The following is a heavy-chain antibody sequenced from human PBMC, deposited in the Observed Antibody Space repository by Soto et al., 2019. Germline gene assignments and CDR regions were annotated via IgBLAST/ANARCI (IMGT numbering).Heavy chain of an antibody. J-gene: IGHJ6*02. V-gene: IGHV4-61*01. Sequence: QVQLQESGPGLVKPSETLSLTCTVSGGSVSSGSYYWSWIRQPPGKGLEWIGYIYYSGSTNYNPSRKSRVTISVDTPKNQFSLKLSSVTAADTAVYYCASVTRTCISTSCYRYYYGMDVWGQGTTVTVSS. D-gene: IGHD2-2*02. CDR3: ASVTRTCISTSCYRYYYGMDV. CDR2: IYYSGST. CDR1: GGSVSSGSYY.